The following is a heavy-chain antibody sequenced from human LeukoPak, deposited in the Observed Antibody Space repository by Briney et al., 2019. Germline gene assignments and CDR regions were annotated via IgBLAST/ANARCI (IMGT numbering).Heavy chain of an antibody. CDR2: IYYSGST. CDR1: GGSISSSSYY. Sequence: SETLSLTCTVSGGSISSSSYYWGWIRQPPGKGLEWIGSIYYSGSTYYNPSLKSRVTISVDTPKNQFSLKLSSVTAADTAVYYCARGIPRYDSYYFDYWGQGTLVTVSS. V-gene: IGHV4-39*01. CDR3: ARGIPRYDSYYFDY. D-gene: IGHD3-3*01. J-gene: IGHJ4*02.